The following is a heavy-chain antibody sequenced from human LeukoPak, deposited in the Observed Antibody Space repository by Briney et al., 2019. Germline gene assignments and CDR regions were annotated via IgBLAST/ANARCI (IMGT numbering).Heavy chain of an antibody. J-gene: IGHJ4*02. V-gene: IGHV1-8*01. Sequence: ASVKVSCKASGYTFTSYDINWVRQATGQGLEWMGWMNPNSGNTGYAQKFQGRVTMTRNTSISTAYMELSSLRSEDTAVYYCARGPLGYCSGGSCYGDYWGQGTLVTVSS. CDR3: ARGPLGYCSGGSCYGDY. CDR1: GYTFTSYD. D-gene: IGHD2-15*01. CDR2: MNPNSGNT.